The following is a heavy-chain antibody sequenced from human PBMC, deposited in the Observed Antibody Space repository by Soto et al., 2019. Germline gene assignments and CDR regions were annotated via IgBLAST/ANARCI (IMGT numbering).Heavy chain of an antibody. J-gene: IGHJ4*02. CDR3: ARGRYGEY. Sequence: QVHLVQSGAEVKKPGASVKVSCKGSGYGFTTYGITWVRQAPGQGLEWMAWISAHNGNTNYAQKLQGRVTVTRDTSSSTAYMELRSLRSDDKAVYYCARGRYGEYWGQGALVTVSS. D-gene: IGHD3-10*01. CDR1: GYGFTTYG. V-gene: IGHV1-18*01. CDR2: ISAHNGNT.